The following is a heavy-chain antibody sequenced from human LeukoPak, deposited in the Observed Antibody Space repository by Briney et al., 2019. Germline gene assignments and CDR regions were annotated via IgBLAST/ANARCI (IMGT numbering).Heavy chain of an antibody. Sequence: SQTLSLTCAISGDSVSSNSAAWNWIRQSPSRGLEWLGRTYYRSKWYNDYAVSVKSRITINPDTSKNQFSLQLNSVTPEDTAVYYCARAGGSDYDFWSGYSWGYYYYMDVWGKGTTVTVSS. V-gene: IGHV6-1*01. CDR3: ARAGGSDYDFWSGYSWGYYYYMDV. CDR2: TYYRSKWYN. D-gene: IGHD3-3*01. J-gene: IGHJ6*03. CDR1: GDSVSSNSAA.